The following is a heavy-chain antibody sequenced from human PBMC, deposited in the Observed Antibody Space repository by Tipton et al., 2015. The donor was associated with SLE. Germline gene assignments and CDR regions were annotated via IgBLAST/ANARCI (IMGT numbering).Heavy chain of an antibody. D-gene: IGHD6-19*01. CDR2: IADTESP. Sequence: TLSLTCAVYGGSFSGYPWTWIRQPPGQGLEWIGEIADTESPNYNPSLKSRATISLDTSKSQFSLILNSLAAADTAVYYCARGPFQRWPPGAYWGQGTLVTVSS. CDR3: ARGPFQRWPPGAY. V-gene: IGHV4-34*01. CDR1: GGSFSGYP. J-gene: IGHJ4*02.